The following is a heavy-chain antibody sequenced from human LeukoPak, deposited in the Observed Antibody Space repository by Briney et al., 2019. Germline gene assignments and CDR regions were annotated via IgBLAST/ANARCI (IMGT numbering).Heavy chain of an antibody. CDR2: ISSSSSYI. Sequence: SGGSLRLSCAASGFTFSSYSMNWVRQAPGKGLEWVSCISSSSSYIYYADSVKGRFTISRDNAKNSLYLQMNSLRAEDTAVYFCAKSGYNRFDYWGQGTLVTVSS. J-gene: IGHJ4*02. V-gene: IGHV3-21*04. D-gene: IGHD5-24*01. CDR1: GFTFSSYS. CDR3: AKSGYNRFDY.